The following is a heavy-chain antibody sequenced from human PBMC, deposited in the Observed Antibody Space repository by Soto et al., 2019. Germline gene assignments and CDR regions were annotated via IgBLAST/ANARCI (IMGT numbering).Heavy chain of an antibody. CDR2: IIPIFGIG. Sequence: QVQLVQSGAEVKQPGSSVKVSCKASGGTFNTYAISWVRQAPGQGLEWMGGIIPIFGIGNDAQKFQGRVTITADESTGPAYMELSSLRSGDTGVYYCARSGITLFGVVSIPPHYYSGLDVWGPGTTVSVSS. D-gene: IGHD3-3*01. J-gene: IGHJ6*02. CDR1: GGTFNTYA. V-gene: IGHV1-69*01. CDR3: ARSGITLFGVVSIPPHYYSGLDV.